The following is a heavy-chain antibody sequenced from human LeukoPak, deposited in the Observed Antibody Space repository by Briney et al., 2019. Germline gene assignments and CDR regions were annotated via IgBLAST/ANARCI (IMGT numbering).Heavy chain of an antibody. D-gene: IGHD2/OR15-2a*01. V-gene: IGHV3-74*01. Sequence: PGGSLRLSCAASGFTVSSYYMSWVRQAPGKGLEWVSHINSDGSWTSYADSVKGRFTISKDNAKNTVYLQMNNLRAEDTAVYYCVSFYETYWGRGTLVTVSS. J-gene: IGHJ4*02. CDR2: INSDGSWT. CDR3: VSFYETY. CDR1: GFTVSSYY.